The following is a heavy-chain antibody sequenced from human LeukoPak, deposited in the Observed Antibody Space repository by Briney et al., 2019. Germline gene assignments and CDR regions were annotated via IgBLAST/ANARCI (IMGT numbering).Heavy chain of an antibody. CDR2: MNPNSGNT. CDR3: ARAGRGVLIPYYYYYGMDV. J-gene: IGHJ6*02. Sequence: ASVKVSCKASGYTFTSYDINWVRQATGQGLEWMGWMNPNSGNTGYAQKFQSRVTMTRNTSISTAYMELSSLRSEDTAVYYCARAGRGVLIPYYYYYGMDVWGQGTTVTVSS. CDR1: GYTFTSYD. D-gene: IGHD3-10*01. V-gene: IGHV1-8*01.